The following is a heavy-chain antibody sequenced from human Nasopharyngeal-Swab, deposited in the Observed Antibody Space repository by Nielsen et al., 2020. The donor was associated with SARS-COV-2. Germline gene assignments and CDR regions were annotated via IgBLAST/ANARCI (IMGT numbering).Heavy chain of an antibody. CDR3: AKDRQLWSNDFDY. V-gene: IGHV3-30*02. D-gene: IGHD5-18*01. Sequence: GESLRLSCAASGFTFTSHGMYWVRRAPGEGLDWVAFIRNDGSNKNYADSVKGRFTISRDNSKNTLYLQMNSLRAEDTAMYYCAKDRQLWSNDFDYWGQGTLVTVSS. CDR1: GFTFTSHG. CDR2: IRNDGSNK. J-gene: IGHJ4*02.